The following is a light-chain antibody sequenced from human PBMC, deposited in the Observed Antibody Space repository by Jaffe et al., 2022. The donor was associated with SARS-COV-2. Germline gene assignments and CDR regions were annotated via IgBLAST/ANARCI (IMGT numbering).Light chain of an antibody. Sequence: EIVMTQSPATLSVSPGERATLSCRASQGVSNKLAWYHQKPGQAPRLLIYGASTRATGIPARFSGSGSGTDFTLTISSLQSEDFAVYYCQQYNDWPRTFGQGTKVGIK. CDR1: QGVSNK. J-gene: IGKJ1*01. V-gene: IGKV3D-15*01. CDR3: QQYNDWPRT. CDR2: GAS.